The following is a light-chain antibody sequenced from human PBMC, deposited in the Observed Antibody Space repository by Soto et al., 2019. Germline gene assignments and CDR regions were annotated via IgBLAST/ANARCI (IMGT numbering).Light chain of an antibody. V-gene: IGLV2-8*01. CDR2: EVS. Sequence: QSALTQPPSASGSPGQSVTISCTGTSSDVGGYNYVSWYQQHPGKAPKLMIYEVSKRPSGVPDRFSGSKSGNTASLTVSGLQPEDEADYYCQSYDSSLSGYVFGTGTKLTVL. CDR1: SSDVGGYNY. J-gene: IGLJ1*01. CDR3: QSYDSSLSGYV.